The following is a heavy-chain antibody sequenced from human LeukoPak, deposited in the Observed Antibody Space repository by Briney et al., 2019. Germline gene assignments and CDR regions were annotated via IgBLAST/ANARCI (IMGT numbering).Heavy chain of an antibody. CDR1: GFTFSSSW. CDR2: IKQDGSEK. J-gene: IGHJ4*02. CDR3: ARDHKGVFEY. Sequence: GGSLRLSCAASGFTFSSSWMSWVRQAPGKGLEWVANIKQDGSEKYYVDSVKGRFTISRDNAKNSLYLQMNSLRAEDTAVYYCARDHKGVFEYWGQGTLVTVSS. V-gene: IGHV3-7*01.